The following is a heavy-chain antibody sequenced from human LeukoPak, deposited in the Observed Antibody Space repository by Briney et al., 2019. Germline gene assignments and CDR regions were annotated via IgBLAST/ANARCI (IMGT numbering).Heavy chain of an antibody. J-gene: IGHJ1*01. CDR2: ISNTGGST. CDR1: GISFNTYA. D-gene: IGHD2-15*01. V-gene: IGHV3-23*01. Sequence: TGGSLRLSCAASGISFNTYAMSWVRQAPGKGLEWVSAISNTGGSTYYADSVKGRFTISRDKSKNTLSLQMNSLRAEDTAVYYCAQQVGYCSSGSCYFTYWGQGTLVTVSS. CDR3: AQQVGYCSSGSCYFTY.